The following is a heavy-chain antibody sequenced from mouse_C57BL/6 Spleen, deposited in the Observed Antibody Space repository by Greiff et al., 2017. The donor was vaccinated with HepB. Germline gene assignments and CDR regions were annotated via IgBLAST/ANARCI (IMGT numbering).Heavy chain of an antibody. J-gene: IGHJ4*01. CDR2: ISSGGSYT. D-gene: IGHD1-1*01. V-gene: IGHV5-6*01. CDR1: GFTFSSYG. CDR3: ERQGNGSSYYYAMDY. Sequence: EVQVVESGGDLVKPGGSLKLSCAASGFTFSSYGMSWVRQTPDKRLEWVATISSGGSYTYYPDSVKGRFTISRDNAKNTLYLQMSSLKSEDTAMYYCERQGNGSSYYYAMDYWGQGTSVTVSS.